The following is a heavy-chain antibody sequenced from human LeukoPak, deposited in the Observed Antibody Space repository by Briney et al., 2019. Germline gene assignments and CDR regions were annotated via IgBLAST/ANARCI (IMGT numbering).Heavy chain of an antibody. D-gene: IGHD4-11*01. Sequence: GGSLRLSCVASGFTFSVAGMHWVRQAPGKGPEWVSAIIGNGASSYYADSVKGRFTISRDNGKNSLFLQMSSLRAEDTAVYYCARVGVSATNTPAFDYWGQGTLVTVSS. V-gene: IGHV3-23*01. CDR3: ARVGVSATNTPAFDY. J-gene: IGHJ4*02. CDR1: GFTFSVAG. CDR2: IIGNGASS.